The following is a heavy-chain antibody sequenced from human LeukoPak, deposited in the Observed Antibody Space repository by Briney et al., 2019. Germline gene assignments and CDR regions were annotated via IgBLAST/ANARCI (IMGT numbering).Heavy chain of an antibody. D-gene: IGHD7-27*01. Sequence: ASVKVSCKASGYTFTSYDFNWVRQATGQRPEWMGWMSPNSGDTGYAQKFQDRVTMTRNTSISAAYMELSSLRSDDTAVYYCARGPPNWGYDYWGLGTLVTVSS. CDR1: GYTFTSYD. CDR2: MSPNSGDT. J-gene: IGHJ4*02. V-gene: IGHV1-8*01. CDR3: ARGPPNWGYDY.